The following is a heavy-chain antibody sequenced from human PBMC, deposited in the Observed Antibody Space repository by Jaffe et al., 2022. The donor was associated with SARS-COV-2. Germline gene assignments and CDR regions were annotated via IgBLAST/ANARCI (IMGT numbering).Heavy chain of an antibody. CDR2: ISYDETYK. J-gene: IGHJ4*02. Sequence: QVQLVESGGGVVQPGRSLRLSCAASGFTFSSYTLHWVRQAPGKGLEWVAVISYDETYKYYADSVRGRFAISRDNSKNTLYLQMNSLRADDTAVYYCARAGSLYFGTSGYSSFADWGQGTLVTVSS. CDR1: GFTFSSYT. D-gene: IGHD3-22*01. CDR3: ARAGSLYFGTSGYSSFAD. V-gene: IGHV3-30*09.